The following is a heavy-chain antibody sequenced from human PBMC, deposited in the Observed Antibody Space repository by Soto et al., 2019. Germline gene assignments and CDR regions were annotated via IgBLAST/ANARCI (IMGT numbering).Heavy chain of an antibody. CDR1: GYTFTYRH. CDR2: ITPFNGNT. J-gene: IGHJ3*02. V-gene: IGHV1-45*02. CDR3: ANLASGSDSFDI. D-gene: IGHD3-10*01. Sequence: QMQLVQSGAEVKKTGSSVKISCRASGYTFTYRHLHWLRQAPGQALEWMGWITPFNGNTNYAQKFHGSVLLNRDASMRTVYLELRSLRSEDTAMYYCANLASGSDSFDIWGQGTMVTVSS.